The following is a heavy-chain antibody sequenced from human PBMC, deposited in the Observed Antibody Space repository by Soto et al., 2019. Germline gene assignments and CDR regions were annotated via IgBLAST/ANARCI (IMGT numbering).Heavy chain of an antibody. CDR3: ARLIGYSGYVWPPYYYYGMDV. V-gene: IGHV5-51*01. CDR2: IYPGDSDT. J-gene: IGHJ6*02. CDR1: GYSFTSYW. D-gene: IGHD5-12*01. Sequence: PGESLKISCEGSGYSFTSYWIGWVRQMPGKGLEWMGIIYPGDSDTRDSPSFQGQVTISADKSISTAYLQWSSLKASDTAMYYCARLIGYSGYVWPPYYYYGMDVWGQGTTVTVSS.